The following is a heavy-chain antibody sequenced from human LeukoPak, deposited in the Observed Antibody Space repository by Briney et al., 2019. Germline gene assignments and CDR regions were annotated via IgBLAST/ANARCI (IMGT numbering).Heavy chain of an antibody. V-gene: IGHV1-2*06. CDR1: GYTFTGYY. Sequence: ASVKVSCKAPGYTFTGYYMHWVRQAPGQGLEWMGRINPNSGGANYAQKFQGRVTMTRDTSISTAYMELSRLRSDDTAVYYCALTYYYDSSGYYYTFDYWGQGTLVTVSS. CDR3: ALTYYYDSSGYYYTFDY. D-gene: IGHD3-22*01. J-gene: IGHJ4*02. CDR2: INPNSGGA.